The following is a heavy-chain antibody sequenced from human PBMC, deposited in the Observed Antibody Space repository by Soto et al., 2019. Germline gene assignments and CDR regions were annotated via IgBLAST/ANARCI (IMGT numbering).Heavy chain of an antibody. D-gene: IGHD3-22*01. V-gene: IGHV3-53*01. CDR2: IDSGGGRT. J-gene: IGHJ4*02. Sequence: LRLSCAASGFTFSNNYMSWVRQAPGKGLVWVSLIDSGGGRTYYADSVKGRFTISRDNSKNTLYLQINNLRAEDTAVYFCAREGGNYYGDSGYYGYWGQGTLVTVSS. CDR1: GFTFSNNY. CDR3: AREGGNYYGDSGYYGY.